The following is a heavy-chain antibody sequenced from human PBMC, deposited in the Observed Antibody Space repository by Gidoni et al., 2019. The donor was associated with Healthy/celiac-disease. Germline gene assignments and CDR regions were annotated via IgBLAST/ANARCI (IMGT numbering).Heavy chain of an antibody. D-gene: IGHD6-6*01. J-gene: IGHJ4*02. Sequence: QVQLQQWGAGLLKPSETLSLTCAVYAGSFSGYYWSWIRQPPGKGLEWIGEINHSGSTNYNPSLKSRVTRSVDTSKNQFSLKLSSVTAADTAVYYCARGEGGAARGGLDYWGQGTLVTVSS. CDR1: AGSFSGYY. CDR3: ARGEGGAARGGLDY. V-gene: IGHV4-34*01. CDR2: INHSGST.